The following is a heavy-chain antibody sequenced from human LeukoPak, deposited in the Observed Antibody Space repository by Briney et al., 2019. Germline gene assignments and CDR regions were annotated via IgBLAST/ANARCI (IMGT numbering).Heavy chain of an antibody. J-gene: IGHJ4*02. D-gene: IGHD4-17*01. V-gene: IGHV3-33*01. Sequence: TGGSLRLSCAASGFTYSSYGMHWVRQAPGKGLEWVAVIWYDGSNKYYADSVKGRFTISRDNSKNTLYLQMNSLRAEDTALYYCARDGHGVPLDYWGQGTLVTVSP. CDR3: ARDGHGVPLDY. CDR1: GFTYSSYG. CDR2: IWYDGSNK.